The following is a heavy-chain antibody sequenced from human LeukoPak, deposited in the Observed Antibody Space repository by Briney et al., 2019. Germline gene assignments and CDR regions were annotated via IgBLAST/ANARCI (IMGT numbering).Heavy chain of an antibody. V-gene: IGHV1-69*13. Sequence: SVKVSCKASGSTFSTYAVNWVRQAPGQGLEWMGGIIPILGTSNYAQSSQGRLTITADESSGTAYMALSSLRSEDTAIYYCATTRDYYDNSGYTLLQDWGQGTLVTVSS. D-gene: IGHD3-22*01. J-gene: IGHJ1*01. CDR1: GSTFSTYA. CDR2: IIPILGTS. CDR3: ATTRDYYDNSGYTLLQD.